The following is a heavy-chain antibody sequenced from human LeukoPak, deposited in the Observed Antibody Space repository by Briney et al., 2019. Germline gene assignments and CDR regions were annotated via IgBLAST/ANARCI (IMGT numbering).Heavy chain of an antibody. CDR3: ARYSSSWTYYFDY. Sequence: PSETLSLTCAVYGGSSSGYYWSWIRQPPGKGLEWIGEINHSGSTNYNPSLKSRVTISVDTSKNQFSLKLSSVTAADTAVYYCARYSSSWTYYFDYWGQGTLVTVSS. D-gene: IGHD6-13*01. V-gene: IGHV4-34*01. J-gene: IGHJ4*02. CDR2: INHSGST. CDR1: GGSSSGYY.